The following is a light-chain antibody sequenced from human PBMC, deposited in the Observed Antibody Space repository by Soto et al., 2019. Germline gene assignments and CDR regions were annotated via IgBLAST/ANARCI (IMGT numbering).Light chain of an antibody. J-gene: IGKJ3*01. CDR2: KVS. Sequence: DIQMTQSPSTLSASVGNRVSITCRASQTSNSWLAWYQQKPGKAPKLLIYKVSTLEIGVPSRFSGSGSGTEFTLTITSLQPDDFAVYYCQHYDSHPFTFGPGTKVDIK. V-gene: IGKV1-5*03. CDR3: QHYDSHPFT. CDR1: QTSNSW.